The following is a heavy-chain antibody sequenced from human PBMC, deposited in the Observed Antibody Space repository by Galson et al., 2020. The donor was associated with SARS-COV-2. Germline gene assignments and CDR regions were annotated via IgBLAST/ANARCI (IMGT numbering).Heavy chain of an antibody. J-gene: IGHJ4*02. CDR3: VRHSSSGWYYYFDF. V-gene: IGHV4-39*01. CDR1: GASISSRDYY. Sequence: TLSLTCTGSGASISSRDYYWGWVRQPPGKGLEWIGSTYYSGTTYYNPSLKSRVTISVYTPENQFSLKLSSVTAADTAVYYCVRHSSSGWYYYFDFWKQGTLITVSS. D-gene: IGHD6-19*01. CDR2: TYYSGTT.